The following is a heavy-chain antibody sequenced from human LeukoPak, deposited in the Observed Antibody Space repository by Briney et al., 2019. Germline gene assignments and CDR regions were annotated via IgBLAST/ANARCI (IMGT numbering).Heavy chain of an antibody. CDR3: ANEPKD. Sequence: GGSLRLSCTAPGIVFSNYAMTWVRQAPGKGLEWVSAISGSGSRTYYADSVKGRFTISRDNSKNTLFLDIHTLRAEDTAIYYCANEPKDWGQGTLVTVSS. J-gene: IGHJ4*02. CDR1: GIVFSNYA. CDR2: ISGSGSRT. V-gene: IGHV3-23*01.